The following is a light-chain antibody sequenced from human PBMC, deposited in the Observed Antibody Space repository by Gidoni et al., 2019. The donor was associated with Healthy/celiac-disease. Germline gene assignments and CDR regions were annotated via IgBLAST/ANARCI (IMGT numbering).Light chain of an antibody. Sequence: QSALTQPDSVSGAPGQSITISCTGTSSDVGGYNYVSWYQQHPGKAPKLMIYEVSNRPSGVSTRFSGSKSGNTASLTISGLQAEDEADYYCSSYTSSSPVVFGGGTKLTVL. V-gene: IGLV2-14*01. CDR3: SSYTSSSPVV. CDR2: EVS. J-gene: IGLJ2*01. CDR1: SSDVGGYNY.